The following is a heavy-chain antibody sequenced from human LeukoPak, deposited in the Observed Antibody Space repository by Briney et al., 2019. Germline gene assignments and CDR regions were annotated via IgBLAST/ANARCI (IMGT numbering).Heavy chain of an antibody. CDR1: GFTFSDYD. J-gene: IGHJ4*02. CDR3: AKSRGESRGASNY. V-gene: IGHV3-23*01. D-gene: IGHD1-26*01. CDR2: VSKSGDST. Sequence: GGSLRLSCAASGFTFSDYDMAWVRQAPGKGLEWVSTVSKSGDSTYYADSVKGRFTVSRDNSKDTLFLQMNSLRAEDTAVYYCAKSRGESRGASNYWGQGTLVTVSS.